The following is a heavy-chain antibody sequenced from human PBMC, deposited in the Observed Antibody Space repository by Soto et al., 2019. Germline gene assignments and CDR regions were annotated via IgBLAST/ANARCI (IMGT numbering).Heavy chain of an antibody. CDR3: ARETYSSGWTPTFDY. J-gene: IGHJ4*02. D-gene: IGHD6-19*01. V-gene: IGHV3-30-3*01. CDR1: GFTFSSYA. Sequence: QVQLVESGGGMVQPGRSLRLSCAASGFTFSSYAMHWVRQAPGKGLEWVAVISYDGSNKYYADSVKGRFTISRDNSKNTLYLQMNSLRAEDTAVYYCARETYSSGWTPTFDYWGQGTLVTVSS. CDR2: ISYDGSNK.